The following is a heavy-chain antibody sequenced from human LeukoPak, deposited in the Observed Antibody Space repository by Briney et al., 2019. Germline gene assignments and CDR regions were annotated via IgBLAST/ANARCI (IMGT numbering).Heavy chain of an antibody. CDR3: ARDVYYYGSGSSNY. CDR1: GFTFDDYG. D-gene: IGHD3-10*01. J-gene: IGHJ4*02. CDR2: INWNGGST. V-gene: IGHV3-20*04. Sequence: GGSLRLSCAASGFTFDDYGMSWVRQAPGKGLVWVFGINWNGGSTGYADPVKGRFTISRDNAKNSLYLKMNSLRAEDTALYYCARDVYYYGSGSSNYWGQGTLVTVSS.